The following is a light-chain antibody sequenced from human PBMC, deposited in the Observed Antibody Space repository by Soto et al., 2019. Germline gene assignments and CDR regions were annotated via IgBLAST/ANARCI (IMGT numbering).Light chain of an antibody. CDR2: DAS. Sequence: EIVLTQSPATLSLSPGERATLCCRASQSVSDYLAWYQQKPGQAPRLLIYDASNRATGIPPRFGGSGSGTDFTLTISSLEPEDFAVYYCQQRSNWPITFGQGTRLEIK. V-gene: IGKV3-11*01. CDR1: QSVSDY. CDR3: QQRSNWPIT. J-gene: IGKJ5*01.